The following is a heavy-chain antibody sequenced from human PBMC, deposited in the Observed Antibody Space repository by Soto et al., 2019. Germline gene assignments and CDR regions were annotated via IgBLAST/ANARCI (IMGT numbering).Heavy chain of an antibody. CDR2: ISGSGGST. J-gene: IGHJ1*01. D-gene: IGHD3-22*01. CDR3: AISYYESSRHPAWYFQH. V-gene: IGHV3-23*01. Sequence: GGSLRLSRPASGFTFSSYAMTWLRQAPGKGLEWVSAISGSGGSTYYAASVKGRFTISRDNSKNTLYLQMNSLRAEDTAVYYCAISYYESSRHPAWYFQHWGQGTLVTVSS. CDR1: GFTFSSYA.